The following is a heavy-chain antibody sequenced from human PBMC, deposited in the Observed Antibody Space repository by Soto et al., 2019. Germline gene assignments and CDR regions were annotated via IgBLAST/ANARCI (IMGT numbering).Heavy chain of an antibody. D-gene: IGHD2-2*01. CDR3: ARDWYYCSSTSCHSYGMDV. Sequence: ASVKVSCKASGYTFTSYGISWVRQAPGQGLEWMGWISAYNGNTNFAQKLRGRVTMTTDTSTSTAYKELRRLRSDDTAVYYCARDWYYCSSTSCHSYGMDVWGQGTTVTVSS. V-gene: IGHV1-18*01. J-gene: IGHJ6*02. CDR1: GYTFTSYG. CDR2: ISAYNGNT.